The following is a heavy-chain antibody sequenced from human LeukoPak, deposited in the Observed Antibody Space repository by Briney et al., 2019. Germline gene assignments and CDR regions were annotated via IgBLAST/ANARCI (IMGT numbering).Heavy chain of an antibody. J-gene: IGHJ4*02. V-gene: IGHV4-34*01. Sequence: SETLSLTCAVYGGSFSGYYWSWIRQPPGKGLEWIGEINHSGSTNYNPSLKSRVTISVDTSKNQFSLKLSSVTAADTAVYYCASGFPYFDYWGQGTLVTVSS. CDR3: ASGFPYFDY. CDR1: GGSFSGYY. CDR2: INHSGST.